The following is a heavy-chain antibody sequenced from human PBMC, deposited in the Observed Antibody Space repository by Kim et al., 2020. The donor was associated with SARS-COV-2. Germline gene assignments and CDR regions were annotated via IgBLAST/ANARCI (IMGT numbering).Heavy chain of an antibody. CDR1: GFTFGDYA. D-gene: IGHD3-16*02. V-gene: IGHV3-9*01. CDR3: ALSLRGFKQSFYYGMDV. CDR2: ISWNSGSI. Sequence: GGSLRLSCAASGFTFGDYAMHWVRQAPGKGLEWVSGISWNSGSIGYADSVKGRFTISRDNAKNSLYLQMNSLRAEDTALYYCALSLRGFKQSFYYGMDVWGQGTTVTVSS. J-gene: IGHJ6*02.